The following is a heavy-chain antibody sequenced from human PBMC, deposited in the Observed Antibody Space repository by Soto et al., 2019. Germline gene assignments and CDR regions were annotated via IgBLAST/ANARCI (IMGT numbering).Heavy chain of an antibody. CDR3: AKAMAVTTKSYYYYYMDV. J-gene: IGHJ6*03. V-gene: IGHV3-9*01. D-gene: IGHD4-17*01. CDR2: ISWNSGSI. CDR1: GFTFDDYA. Sequence: EVQLVESGGGLVQPGRSLRLSCAASGFTFDDYAMHWVRQAPGKGLEWVSGISWNSGSIGYADSVKGRFTISRDNAKNSLYLQMNSLRAEDTALYYCAKAMAVTTKSYYYYYMDVWGKGTTVTVSS.